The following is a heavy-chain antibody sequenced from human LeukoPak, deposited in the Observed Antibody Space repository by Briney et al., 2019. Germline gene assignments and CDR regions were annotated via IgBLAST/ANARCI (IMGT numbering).Heavy chain of an antibody. D-gene: IGHD3-9*01. J-gene: IGHJ3*02. Sequence: PSETLSLTCAVYGGSFSGYYWSWIRQPPGKGLEWIGEINHSGSTSYNPSLKSRVTISVDTSKNQFSLKLSSVTAADTAVYYCARAYDILTGYPPFRLDIWGQGTMVTVSS. CDR3: ARAYDILTGYPPFRLDI. CDR1: GGSFSGYY. CDR2: INHSGST. V-gene: IGHV4-34*01.